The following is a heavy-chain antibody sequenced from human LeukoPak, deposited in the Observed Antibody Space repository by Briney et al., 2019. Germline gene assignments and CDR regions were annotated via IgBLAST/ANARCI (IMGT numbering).Heavy chain of an antibody. CDR2: IYYSGGT. Sequence: SETLSLTCTVSGGSISSYYWSWIRQPPGKGLEWIGYIYYSGGTNYNPSLKSRVTISVDTSKNQFSLKLSFVTAADTAVYYCAREGCSSTSCYAAFDIWGQGTMVTVSS. CDR3: AREGCSSTSCYAAFDI. CDR1: GGSISSYY. V-gene: IGHV4-59*01. D-gene: IGHD2-2*01. J-gene: IGHJ3*02.